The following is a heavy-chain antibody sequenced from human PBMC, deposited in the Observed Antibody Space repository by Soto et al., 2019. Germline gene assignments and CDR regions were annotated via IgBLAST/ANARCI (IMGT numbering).Heavy chain of an antibody. V-gene: IGHV4-59*01. D-gene: IGHD2-15*01. Sequence: PSETLSLTCTVSGGSISSYYWSWIRQPPGKGLEWIGYIYYSGSTNYNPSLKSRVTISVDTSKNQFSLKLSSVTAADTAVYYCATWMVVAGASIFDNWGQGTLVTVSS. CDR2: IYYSGST. CDR3: ATWMVVAGASIFDN. CDR1: GGSISSYY. J-gene: IGHJ4*02.